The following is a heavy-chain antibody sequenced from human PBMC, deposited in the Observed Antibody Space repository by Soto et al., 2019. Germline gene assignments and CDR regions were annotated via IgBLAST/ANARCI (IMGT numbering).Heavy chain of an antibody. V-gene: IGHV3-23*01. CDR2: ISRSGDTT. CDR1: GFTFSNYA. Sequence: EVQLLESGGGLVQPGGSLRLSCAASGFTFSNYAMSWVRQPPGKGVEWVSTISRSGDTTHFADSVKGRFTISRDNFRNTLYLQMSSLRADDTAIYYCAKDGVGATFNWFDPWGQGTLVTVSS. J-gene: IGHJ5*02. D-gene: IGHD1-26*01. CDR3: AKDGVGATFNWFDP.